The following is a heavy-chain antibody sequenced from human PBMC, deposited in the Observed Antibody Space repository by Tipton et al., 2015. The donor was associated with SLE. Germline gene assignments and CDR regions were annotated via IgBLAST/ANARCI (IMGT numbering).Heavy chain of an antibody. Sequence: SLRLSCAASGFTFDDYAMSWVRQAPGKGLEWVSGFSWDGGSIAYADSVRGRFTISRDNAKNSLYLQMNSLKPEDTALYYCARDRGGYFDYWGQGSLVTVSS. CDR3: ARDRGGYFDY. CDR1: GFTFDDYA. CDR2: FSWDGGSI. J-gene: IGHJ4*02. V-gene: IGHV3-9*01.